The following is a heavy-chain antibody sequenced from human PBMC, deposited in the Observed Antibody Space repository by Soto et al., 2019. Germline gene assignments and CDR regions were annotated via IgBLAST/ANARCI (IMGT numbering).Heavy chain of an antibody. D-gene: IGHD2-2*01. CDR3: ARDKNVVPAAPDYGMDV. CDR1: GDSVSSNSAA. CDR2: TYYRSKWYN. Sequence: PLQTLSLTCAISGDSVSSNSAAWNWIRQSPSRGLEWLGRTYYRSKWYNDYAVSVKSRITINPDTSKNQFSLQLNSVTPEDTAVYYCARDKNVVPAAPDYGMDVWGQGTTVTVSS. V-gene: IGHV6-1*01. J-gene: IGHJ6*02.